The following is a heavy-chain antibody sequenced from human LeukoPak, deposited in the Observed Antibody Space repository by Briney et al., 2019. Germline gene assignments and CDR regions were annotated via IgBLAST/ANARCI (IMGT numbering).Heavy chain of an antibody. CDR2: IYYRGTT. CDR1: GDSISTYY. Sequence: SETPSLTCTVSGDSISTYYRSWVRESPGKGLEWISYIYYRGTTNYNPSLKSRVTISADTSKTQFSLILSSVTAADTAVYYCVSSSPRYCTGGTCYSSRGFDYWGQGALVTVSS. CDR3: VSSSPRYCTGGTCYSSRGFDY. D-gene: IGHD2-15*01. J-gene: IGHJ4*02. V-gene: IGHV4-59*01.